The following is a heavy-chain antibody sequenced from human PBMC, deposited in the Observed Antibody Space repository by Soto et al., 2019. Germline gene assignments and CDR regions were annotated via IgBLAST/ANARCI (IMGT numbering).Heavy chain of an antibody. D-gene: IGHD3-10*01. J-gene: IGHJ4*02. V-gene: IGHV1-69*19. CDR1: GGTFNTYA. Sequence: QVQLVQSGAEMKQPGSSVKVSCQSSGGTFNTYAMNWVRQDPGQGPEWMGDISPMFGAANYAPKFQGRVTITADESTGTSYMQLGSLTSEDTALYFCAREVQVHTPAFVYWGQGTLVTVSS. CDR3: AREVQVHTPAFVY. CDR2: ISPMFGAA.